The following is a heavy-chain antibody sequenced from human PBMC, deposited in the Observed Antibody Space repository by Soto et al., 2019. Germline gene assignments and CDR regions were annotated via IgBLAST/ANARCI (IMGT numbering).Heavy chain of an antibody. J-gene: IGHJ3*02. D-gene: IGHD3-3*01. CDR3: AHRPPSRGFGVVIIPVDSFDI. V-gene: IGHV2-5*02. CDR2: IYWDDAK. Sequence: QIPLKESGPTLVKPTQTLTLTCTFSGFSLSTSGVGVGWIRQPPGKALEWLALIYWDDAKRYSPSLKSRLTITKGTSKNQFVLTMPNLDPVDTATYYCAHRPPSRGFGVVIIPVDSFDIRGQGRMVTVSS. CDR1: GFSLSTSGVG.